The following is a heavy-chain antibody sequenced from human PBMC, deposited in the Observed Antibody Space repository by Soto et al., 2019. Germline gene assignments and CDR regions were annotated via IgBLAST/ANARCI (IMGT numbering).Heavy chain of an antibody. D-gene: IGHD6-13*01. Sequence: SETLSLTCTVSGGSISSYYWSWIRQPPGKGLEWIGYIYYSGSTNYNPSLKSRVTISVDTSKNQFSLKLSSVTAADTAVYYCARERDNGDSSSDWNLLDYWGQGTLVTFSS. V-gene: IGHV4-59*01. CDR2: IYYSGST. CDR1: GGSISSYY. J-gene: IGHJ4*02. CDR3: ARERDNGDSSSDWNLLDY.